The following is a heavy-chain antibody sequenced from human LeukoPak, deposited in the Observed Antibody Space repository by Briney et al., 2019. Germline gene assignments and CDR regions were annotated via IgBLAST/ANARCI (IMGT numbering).Heavy chain of an antibody. CDR1: GGSISSSSYY. CDR3: ARHMVTNYYDSSGYPPRYYYGMDV. CDR2: IYYSGST. J-gene: IGHJ6*02. V-gene: IGHV4-39*01. Sequence: PSETLSLTCTVSGGSISSSSYYWGWIRQPPGKGLEWIGSIYYSGSTYYNPSLKSRVTISVDTSKNQFSLKLSSVTAADTAVYYCARHMVTNYYDSSGYPPRYYYGMDVWGQGTTVTVSS. D-gene: IGHD3-22*01.